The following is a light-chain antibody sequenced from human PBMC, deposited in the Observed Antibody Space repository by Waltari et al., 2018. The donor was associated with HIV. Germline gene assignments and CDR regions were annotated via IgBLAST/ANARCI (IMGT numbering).Light chain of an antibody. Sequence: SSVLTQPPSVSVAPGKTARITCGGNNIERKSVHWYQQKPGQAPALVIYYDSDRPSGIPERFSGSNSGDTATLTISSVGDGDEADYYCQVWDSSSDHVLFGGGTKLTVL. J-gene: IGLJ3*02. CDR1: NIERKS. V-gene: IGLV3-21*04. CDR2: YDS. CDR3: QVWDSSSDHVL.